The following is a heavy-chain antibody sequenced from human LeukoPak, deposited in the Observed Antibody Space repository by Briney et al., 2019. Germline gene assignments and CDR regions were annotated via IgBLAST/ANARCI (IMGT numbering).Heavy chain of an antibody. D-gene: IGHD3-22*01. CDR1: GFTFSSYG. CDR3: ASTENYYDSRALAY. J-gene: IGHJ4*02. Sequence: GGSLRLSCAASGFTFSSYGMHWVRQAPGKGLEWVAVIWYDGSNKYYADSVKGRFTISRDNSKNTLYLQMNSLRAEDTAVYYCASTENYYDSRALAYWGQGTLVTVSS. V-gene: IGHV3-33*01. CDR2: IWYDGSNK.